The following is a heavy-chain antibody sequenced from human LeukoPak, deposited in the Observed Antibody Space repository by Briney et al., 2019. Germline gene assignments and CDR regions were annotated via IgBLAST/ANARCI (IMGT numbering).Heavy chain of an antibody. J-gene: IGHJ3*02. CDR3: ARDAPVATPHAFDT. CDR1: GYTYTGYY. CDR2: IDPNSGGT. D-gene: IGHD4-23*01. Sequence: ASVKVSCKASGYTYTGYYMHWVGQAAGQGGEWMGWIDPNSGGTNYAQKFQGRVTMTRDTSISTAYMELSRLRSNDTAVYYCARDAPVATPHAFDTWGQGTMVTVSS. V-gene: IGHV1-2*02.